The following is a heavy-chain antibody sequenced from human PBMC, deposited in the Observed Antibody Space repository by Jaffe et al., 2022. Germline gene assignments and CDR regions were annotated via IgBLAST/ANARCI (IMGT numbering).Heavy chain of an antibody. CDR1: GGSISSYY. CDR3: ARGEMATTHFDY. J-gene: IGHJ4*02. D-gene: IGHD1-1*01. V-gene: IGHV4-59*01. Sequence: QVQLQESGPGLVKPSETLSLTCTVSGGSISSYYWSWIRQPPGKGLEWIGYIYYSGSTNYNPSLKSRVTISVDTSKNQFSLKLSSVTAADTAVYYCARGEMATTHFDYWGQGTLVTVSS. CDR2: IYYSGST.